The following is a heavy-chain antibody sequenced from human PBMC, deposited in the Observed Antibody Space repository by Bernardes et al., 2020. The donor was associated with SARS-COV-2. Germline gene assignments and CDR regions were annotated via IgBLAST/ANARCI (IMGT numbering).Heavy chain of an antibody. Sequence: SLRLSCVASGFTFSSYTMNWVRQAPGKGLEWVSSISSGGNYIYHADSLKGRFTVSRDNSKNSLYLQMNSLTVEDTAVYYCARGWKWEPSDSWGQGTLVTVSS. CDR1: GFTFSSYT. CDR2: ISSGGNYI. CDR3: ARGWKWEPSDS. D-gene: IGHD1-26*01. V-gene: IGHV3-21*06. J-gene: IGHJ4*02.